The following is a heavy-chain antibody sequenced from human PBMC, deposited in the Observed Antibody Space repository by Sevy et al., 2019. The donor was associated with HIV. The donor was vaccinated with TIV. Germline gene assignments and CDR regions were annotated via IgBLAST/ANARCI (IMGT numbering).Heavy chain of an antibody. V-gene: IGHV3-74*01. D-gene: IGHD3-9*01. Sequence: GGSLRLSCEASGFTFSSYWMHWVRLVPGKGLVWVSRIDPDGSRTSYVDSMKGRFTISRDNAKNTLYLQMNSLRGEDTAAYYCAKDFDWPSGYWGQGTLVTVSS. J-gene: IGHJ4*02. CDR3: AKDFDWPSGY. CDR1: GFTFSSYW. CDR2: IDPDGSRT.